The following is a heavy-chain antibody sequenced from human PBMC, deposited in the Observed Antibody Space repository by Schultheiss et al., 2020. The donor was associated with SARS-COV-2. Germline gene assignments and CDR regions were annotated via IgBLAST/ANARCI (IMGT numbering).Heavy chain of an antibody. CDR3: ARESGWAAAGRGWFDP. Sequence: ASVKVSRKASGYTFTGYYMHWVRQAPGQGLEWMGWINPNSGGTNYAQKFQGRVTMTRDTSISTAYMELSRLRSDDTAVYYCARESGWAAAGRGWFDPWGQGTLVTVSS. V-gene: IGHV1-2*02. CDR1: GYTFTGYY. CDR2: INPNSGGT. D-gene: IGHD6-13*01. J-gene: IGHJ5*02.